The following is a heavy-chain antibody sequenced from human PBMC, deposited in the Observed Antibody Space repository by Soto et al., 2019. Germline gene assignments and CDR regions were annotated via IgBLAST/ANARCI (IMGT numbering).Heavy chain of an antibody. V-gene: IGHV1-18*01. CDR2: ISAYNGNT. CDR3: ARENTYYDFWSGYDWFDP. D-gene: IGHD3-3*01. Sequence: GASVKVSCKASGYTFTSYGISWVRQAPGQGLEWMGWISAYNGNTNYAQKLQGRVTMTTDTSTSTAYMELRSLRSDDTAVYCCARENTYYDFWSGYDWFDPWGQGTLVTVSS. CDR1: GYTFTSYG. J-gene: IGHJ5*02.